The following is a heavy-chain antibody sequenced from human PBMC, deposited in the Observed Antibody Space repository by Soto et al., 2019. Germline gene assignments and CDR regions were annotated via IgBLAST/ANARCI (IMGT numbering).Heavy chain of an antibody. V-gene: IGHV1-18*01. CDR2: ISAYNGNT. CDR1: GDIFTSYG. J-gene: IGHJ5*02. CDR3: ARDQEGITMIVGGT. Sequence: GASVKVSCKASGDIFTSYGISWVRQAPGQGLEWMGWISAYNGNTNYAQKFQGRVTMTTDTSTSTAYMELRSLRSDDTAVYYCARDQEGITMIVGGTWAQGTLVTVSS. D-gene: IGHD3-22*01.